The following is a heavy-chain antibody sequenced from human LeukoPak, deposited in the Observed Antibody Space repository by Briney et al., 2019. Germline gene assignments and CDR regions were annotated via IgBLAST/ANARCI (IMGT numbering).Heavy chain of an antibody. CDR3: ARALGSNWADAFDI. CDR2: ISYDGSNK. D-gene: IGHD7-27*01. V-gene: IGHV3-30-3*01. Sequence: GGSLRLSCAASGFTFSSYAMHWVRQAPGKGLEWVAVISYDGSNKYYADSVKGRFTISRDNAKNSLYLQMNSLRAEDTAVYYCARALGSNWADAFDIWGQGTMVTVSS. CDR1: GFTFSSYA. J-gene: IGHJ3*02.